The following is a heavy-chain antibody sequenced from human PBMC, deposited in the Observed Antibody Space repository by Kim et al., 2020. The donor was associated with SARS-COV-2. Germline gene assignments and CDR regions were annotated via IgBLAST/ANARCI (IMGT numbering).Heavy chain of an antibody. J-gene: IGHJ6*02. D-gene: IGHD3-22*01. V-gene: IGHV3-30*04. CDR3: ARDRRITMIVVPYGMDV. CDR1: GFTFSSYA. CDR2: ISYDGSNK. Sequence: GGSLRLSCAASGFTFSSYAMHWVRQAPGKGLEWVAVISYDGSNKYYADSVKGRFTISRDNSKNTLYLQMNSLRAEDTAVYYCARDRRITMIVVPYGMDVWGQGTTVTVSS.